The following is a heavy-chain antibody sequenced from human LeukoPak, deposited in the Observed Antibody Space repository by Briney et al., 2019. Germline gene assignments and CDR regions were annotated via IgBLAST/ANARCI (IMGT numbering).Heavy chain of an antibody. CDR2: IYSGFTT. V-gene: IGHV3-66*01. J-gene: IGHJ3*02. Sequence: GGSLRLSCAASGFTVSSNYMSWVRQAPGKGLEWVSAIYSGFTTRYADSVKGRFTISRDNSKNTLYLQMNSLRAEDTAVYYCARDLSIGDKNAFDIWGQGTMVTVSS. CDR1: GFTVSSNY. D-gene: IGHD2-15*01. CDR3: ARDLSIGDKNAFDI.